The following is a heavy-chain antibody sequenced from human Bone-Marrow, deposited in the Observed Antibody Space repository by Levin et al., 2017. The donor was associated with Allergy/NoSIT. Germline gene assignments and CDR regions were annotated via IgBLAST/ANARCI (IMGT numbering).Heavy chain of an antibody. V-gene: IGHV3-11*01. J-gene: IGHJ4*02. D-gene: IGHD4-11*01. CDR3: VSGLQIRQPDY. CDR2: ISGSSSHI. CDR1: EFTLSVHY. Sequence: PGESLKISCAASEFTLSVHYMGWIRQAPGKGLEWVSIISGSSSHIDVADSVKGRFTISRDNDKKSLYLQMNSLRAEDTAVYYCVSGLQIRQPDYWGQGTLVTVSS.